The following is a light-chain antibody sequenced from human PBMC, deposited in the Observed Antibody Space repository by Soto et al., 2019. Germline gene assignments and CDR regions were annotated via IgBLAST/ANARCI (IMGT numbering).Light chain of an antibody. Sequence: EIVLTQSPGTLSLSPGERVTLSCRASQSVNSIYLAWYQQKPGQAPRLLIYGASNRATGIPDRFSGSASGTEVALTIGRLEPEDFAVYYWHQYGTSPQTFGQGTKLEIK. CDR3: HQYGTSPQT. CDR2: GAS. V-gene: IGKV3-20*01. J-gene: IGKJ2*01. CDR1: QSVNSIY.